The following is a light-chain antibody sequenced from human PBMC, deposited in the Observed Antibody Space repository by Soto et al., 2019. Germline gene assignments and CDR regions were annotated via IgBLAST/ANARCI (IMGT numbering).Light chain of an antibody. CDR3: QTWGSGTWV. CDR2: LNNDGSH. Sequence: QSVMTQSPSAAASMGASVKLTCTLSRGHSSYAIAWLQQQPEKGPRYLMKLNNDGSHSKGDGIPDRFSGSSSGVERYLTISSLQSEDEADYYCQTWGSGTWVFGGGTKPPVL. J-gene: IGLJ3*02. CDR1: RGHSSYA. V-gene: IGLV4-69*01.